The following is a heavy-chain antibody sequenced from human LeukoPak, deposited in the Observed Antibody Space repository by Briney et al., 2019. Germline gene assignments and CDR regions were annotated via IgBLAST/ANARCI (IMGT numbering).Heavy chain of an antibody. Sequence: ASVKVSCKASGYTFTGYYMHWVRQAPGQGLEWMGWINPNSGGTNYAQKFQGKVTMTRDTSISTAYMELSRLRSDDTAVYYCARVSSRSDYSTGYYYYIDVWGKGTTVTISS. CDR2: INPNSGGT. D-gene: IGHD4-17*01. J-gene: IGHJ6*03. CDR3: ARVSSRSDYSTGYYYYIDV. CDR1: GYTFTGYY. V-gene: IGHV1-2*02.